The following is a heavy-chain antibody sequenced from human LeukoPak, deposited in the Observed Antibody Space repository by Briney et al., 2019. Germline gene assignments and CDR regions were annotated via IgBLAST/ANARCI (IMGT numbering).Heavy chain of an antibody. Sequence: GGSLRLSCAASGSTFSSYGMHWVRQAPGKGLEWVAVISYDGSNKYYADSVKGRFTISRDNSKNTLYLQMNSLRAEDTAVYYCAKDRADIVATYFDYWGQGTLVTVSS. D-gene: IGHD5-12*01. CDR3: AKDRADIVATYFDY. CDR1: GSTFSSYG. CDR2: ISYDGSNK. V-gene: IGHV3-30*18. J-gene: IGHJ4*02.